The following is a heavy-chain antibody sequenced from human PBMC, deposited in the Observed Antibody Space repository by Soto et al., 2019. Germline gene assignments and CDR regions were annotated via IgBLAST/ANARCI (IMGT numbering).Heavy chain of an antibody. D-gene: IGHD1-26*01. CDR1: GYTFTYRY. CDR2: ITPFNGNT. V-gene: IGHV1-45*02. Sequence: QMQLVQSGAEVKKTGSSVKVSCKASGYTFTYRYLHWVRQAPGQAIEWMGWITPFNGNTNYAQKFQDRVTITRDRYMSTAYMELSSLRSEDTAMYYCASFSCELAQNGAFDIWGQGTMVTVSS. CDR3: ASFSCELAQNGAFDI. J-gene: IGHJ3*02.